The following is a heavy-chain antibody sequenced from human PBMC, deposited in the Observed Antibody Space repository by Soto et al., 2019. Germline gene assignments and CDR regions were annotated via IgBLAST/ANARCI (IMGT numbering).Heavy chain of an antibody. CDR2: IWYDGSNK. Sequence: QVQLVESGGGVVQPGRSLRLSCAASGFTFSSYGMHWVRQAPGKGLEWVAVIWYDGSNKYYADSVKGRFTISRDNSKNTLYLQKNSLRAEDTAVYYCARAGKGYGELGAGYYMDVWGKGTTVTVSS. J-gene: IGHJ6*03. D-gene: IGHD4-17*01. CDR3: ARAGKGYGELGAGYYMDV. CDR1: GFTFSSYG. V-gene: IGHV3-33*01.